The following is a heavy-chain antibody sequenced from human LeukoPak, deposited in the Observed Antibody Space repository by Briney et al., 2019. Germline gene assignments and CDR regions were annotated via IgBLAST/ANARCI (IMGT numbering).Heavy chain of an antibody. V-gene: IGHV3-30*01. CDR3: ASRGFYDFWSGYYTPFDY. CDR1: GFTFSACA. Sequence: HPGRSLRLSCAASGFTFSACAMHWVRQAPGKGLEWVAVISYDGNNKYSADSVKGRFTISRDNSKNTLYLQMNSLRVEDTAMYYCASRGFYDFWSGYYTPFDYWGQGTPVTVSS. J-gene: IGHJ4*02. D-gene: IGHD3-3*01. CDR2: ISYDGNNK.